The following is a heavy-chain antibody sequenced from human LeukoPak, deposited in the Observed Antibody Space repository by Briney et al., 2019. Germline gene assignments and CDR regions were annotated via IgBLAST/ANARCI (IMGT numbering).Heavy chain of an antibody. J-gene: IGHJ4*02. CDR3: ARDSDYVWGSYRYGYFDY. Sequence: ASVEVSCKASGYTFTGYYMHWVRQAPGQGLEWMGWINPNSGGTNYAQKFQGRVTMTRDTSISTAYMELSRLRSDDTAVYYCARDSDYVWGSYRYGYFDYWGQGTLVTVSS. V-gene: IGHV1-2*02. D-gene: IGHD3-16*02. CDR2: INPNSGGT. CDR1: GYTFTGYY.